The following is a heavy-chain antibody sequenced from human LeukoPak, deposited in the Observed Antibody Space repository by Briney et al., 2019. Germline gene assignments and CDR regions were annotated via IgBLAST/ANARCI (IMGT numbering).Heavy chain of an antibody. CDR3: ARLKLGAYFDL. J-gene: IGHJ2*01. CDR1: GGSTSSDY. V-gene: IGHV4-59*08. D-gene: IGHD3-16*01. Sequence: SETLSLTCTVSGGSTSSDYWSWIRQSPGKGLEWVGYVYNSGDTGKNPSLKSRVTILLDTSKNQCSPKLTSVSAADTAVYYCARLKLGAYFDLWGRGTLVTVSS. CDR2: VYNSGDT.